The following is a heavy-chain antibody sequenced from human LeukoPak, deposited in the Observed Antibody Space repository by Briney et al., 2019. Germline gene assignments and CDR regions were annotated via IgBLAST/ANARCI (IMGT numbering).Heavy chain of an antibody. D-gene: IGHD1-26*01. V-gene: IGHV3-23*01. Sequence: GGSLRLSCAASGFNISSYAMSWVRQATGKGLEWVSGISDSGDITYYADSVKGRFTISRDNSKNTLYVQMNSLRVEDTAVYYCAKDRRGGSYYAATLDIWGQGTMVTVSS. J-gene: IGHJ3*02. CDR2: ISDSGDIT. CDR1: GFNISSYA. CDR3: AKDRRGGSYYAATLDI.